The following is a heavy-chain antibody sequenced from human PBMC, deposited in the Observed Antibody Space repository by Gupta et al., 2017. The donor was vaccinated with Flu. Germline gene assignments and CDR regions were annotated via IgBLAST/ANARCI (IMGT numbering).Heavy chain of an antibody. CDR1: GFTLSDYG. J-gene: IGHJ4*02. V-gene: IGHV3-30*18. CDR2: MSDDGSKL. Sequence: QAQLVQSGGGVVQPGTYLKLSCAASGFTLSDYGMHGVRQAAGKGLELMAVMSDDGSKLWYADSVGGRLTITRDNSKNTLFLQMNSLRADDTAVYYCAKGGRHNWNYDGDYWGQGTLVTVSS. CDR3: AKGGRHNWNYDGDY. D-gene: IGHD1-7*01.